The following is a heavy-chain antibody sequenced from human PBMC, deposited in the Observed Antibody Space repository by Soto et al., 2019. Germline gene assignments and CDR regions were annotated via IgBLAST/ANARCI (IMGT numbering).Heavy chain of an antibody. CDR1: GFTFTSSA. J-gene: IGHJ3*02. CDR2: IVVGSGNT. V-gene: IGHV1-58*02. Sequence: SVKVSCRASGFTFTSSAMQWVRQARGQRLEWIGWIVVGSGNTNYAQKFQERVTITRDMSTSTAYMELSSLRSEDTAVYYCAADCGYCSSTSCCADAFDIWGQGTMVTVSS. D-gene: IGHD2-2*01. CDR3: AADCGYCSSTSCCADAFDI.